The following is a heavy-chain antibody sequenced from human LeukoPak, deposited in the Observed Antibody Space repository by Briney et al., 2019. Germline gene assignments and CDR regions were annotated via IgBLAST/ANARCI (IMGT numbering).Heavy chain of an antibody. V-gene: IGHV3-30-3*01. D-gene: IGHD3-10*01. CDR3: ARGAEKILSFGEYPSDAFDI. Sequence: PGGSLRLSCAASGFTFSSYAMNWVRQAPGKGLEWVAVISYDGSNTYYVDSVKGRFTISRDSPKNTVYLQMDSLRAEDTAVYYCARGAEKILSFGEYPSDAFDIWGQGTMVSVTS. CDR1: GFTFSSYA. CDR2: ISYDGSNT. J-gene: IGHJ3*02.